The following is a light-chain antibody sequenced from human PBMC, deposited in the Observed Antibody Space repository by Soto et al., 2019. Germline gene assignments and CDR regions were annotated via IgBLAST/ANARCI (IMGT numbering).Light chain of an antibody. V-gene: IGKV2-28*01. CDR2: LGS. Sequence: DIVWPQSPLSLPVTPGEPASISCRSSQSLLHSNGNIYLEWYLQKPGQSPQLMIYLGSIRASGVPDRFSGRGSDNDFTLKSTRGVSEDVGVYYCMQAIQAPRTVGLGPKVEIK. CDR3: MQAIQAPRT. J-gene: IGKJ1*01. CDR1: QSLLHSNGNIY.